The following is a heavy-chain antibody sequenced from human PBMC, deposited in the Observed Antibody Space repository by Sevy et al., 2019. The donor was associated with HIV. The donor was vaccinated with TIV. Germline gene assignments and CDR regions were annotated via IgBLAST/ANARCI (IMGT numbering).Heavy chain of an antibody. CDR1: GFTFSTYN. D-gene: IGHD2-15*01. Sequence: GGSLRLSCAASGFTFSTYNINWVRQAPGKGLEWVSYIGSSSGTIYYVDAVKGGFTISRDNAKNALYLQMNSLRAEVTAVYYCARTLCSGGSCYNFDYWGQGTLVTVSS. V-gene: IGHV3-48*01. J-gene: IGHJ4*02. CDR2: IGSSSGTI. CDR3: ARTLCSGGSCYNFDY.